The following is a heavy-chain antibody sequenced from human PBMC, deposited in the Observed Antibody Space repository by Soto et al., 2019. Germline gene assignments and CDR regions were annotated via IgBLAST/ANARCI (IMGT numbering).Heavy chain of an antibody. V-gene: IGHV1-69*06. J-gene: IGHJ6*02. CDR3: ARALLSHSYDSGGYDYYFHAMDV. CDR2: IIPISETT. Sequence: SVKVSCKASGGTFSSLDINWVRQAPGQGLEWMGGIIPISETTNYAQIFQGRVSIVADISTSTAYMELSRLSSEDTAVYYCARALLSHSYDSGGYDYYFHAMDVWGQGTPVTVSS. D-gene: IGHD3-22*01. CDR1: GGTFSSLD.